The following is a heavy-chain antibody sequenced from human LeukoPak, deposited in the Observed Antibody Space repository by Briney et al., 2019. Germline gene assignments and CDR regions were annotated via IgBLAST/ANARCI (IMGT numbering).Heavy chain of an antibody. CDR1: GGSISSGDYY. J-gene: IGHJ4*02. CDR2: IYYSGST. CDR3: ARGGHLDDFWSGYYFY. Sequence: PSETLSLTCTVSGGSISSGDYYWSWIRQPPGKGLEWIGYIYYSGSTYYNPSLKSRVTISVDTSKNQFSLKLSSVTAADTAVYYCARGGHLDDFWSGYYFYWGPGTLVTVSS. D-gene: IGHD3-3*01. V-gene: IGHV4-30-4*08.